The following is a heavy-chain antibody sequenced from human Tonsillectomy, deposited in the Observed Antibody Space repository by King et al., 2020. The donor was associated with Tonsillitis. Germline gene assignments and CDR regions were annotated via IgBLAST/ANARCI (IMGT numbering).Heavy chain of an antibody. CDR1: GFTFSSYG. CDR2: IRYDGSNK. J-gene: IGHJ4*02. V-gene: IGHV3-30*02. Sequence: VQLVESGGGVVQPGGSLRLSCAASGFTFSSYGMHWVRQAPGKGLEWVTFIRYDGSNKFCADSVKGRFNISRDNSKNTLYLQMNSLRAEDTAVYYCTKDSSGGGDYWGQGDYWGQGTLVTVSS. D-gene: IGHD1-26*01. CDR3: TKDSSGGGDYWGQGDY.